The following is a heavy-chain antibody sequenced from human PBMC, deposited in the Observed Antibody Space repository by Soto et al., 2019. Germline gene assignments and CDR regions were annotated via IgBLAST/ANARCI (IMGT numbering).Heavy chain of an antibody. Sequence: SETLSLTCTVSGGSISRYYRSWIRQPPGKGPEWIGYIYDSGTTHYNPSLESRVTISVDTSKNQFSLKLNSVTAADTAMYFCTRVTESTLDPWGQGTLVTVSS. J-gene: IGHJ5*02. D-gene: IGHD3-10*01. V-gene: IGHV4-4*09. CDR1: GGSISRYY. CDR3: TRVTESTLDP. CDR2: IYDSGTT.